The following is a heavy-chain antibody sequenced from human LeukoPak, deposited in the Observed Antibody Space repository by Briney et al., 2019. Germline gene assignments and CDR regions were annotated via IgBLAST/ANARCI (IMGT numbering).Heavy chain of an antibody. J-gene: IGHJ4*02. CDR2: INPNGVT. Sequence: GSSVTVSCMDSGYTFTGYHMYWVRQAPGPALEWMGWINPNGVTNYAQKFQGRVTMTRDTSITTAYMELSSLISDDTAVYYCARWAYMGAAAPFDYGGRGTRVTVSS. CDR3: ARWAYMGAAAPFDY. D-gene: IGHD6-13*01. CDR1: GYTFTGYH. V-gene: IGHV1-2*02.